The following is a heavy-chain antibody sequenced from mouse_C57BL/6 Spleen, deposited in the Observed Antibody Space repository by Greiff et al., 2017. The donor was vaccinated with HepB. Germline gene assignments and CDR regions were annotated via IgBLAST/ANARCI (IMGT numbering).Heavy chain of an antibody. V-gene: IGHV1-69*01. CDR1: GYTFTSYW. CDR2: IDPSDSYT. J-gene: IGHJ4*01. Sequence: QVQLQQPGAELVMPGASVKLSCKASGYTFTSYWMHWVKQRPGQGLEWIGEIDPSDSYTNYNQKFKGKSTLTVDKSSSTAYMQLSSLTSEDSAVYYGAGGGYAMDYWGQGTSVTVSS. CDR3: AGGGYAMDY.